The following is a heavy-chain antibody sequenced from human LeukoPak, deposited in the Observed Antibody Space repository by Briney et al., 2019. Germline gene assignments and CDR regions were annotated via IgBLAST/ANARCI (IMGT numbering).Heavy chain of an antibody. Sequence: GASVKVSCKASGYTFTSYGISWVRQAPGQGLEWMGWISAYNGNTNYAQKLQGRVTMTTDTSTSTAYMELRSLRSDDTAVYYCARSQWLASTNWFDPWGQGTLVTVSS. CDR2: ISAYNGNT. CDR3: ARSQWLASTNWFDP. V-gene: IGHV1-18*01. CDR1: GYTFTSYG. D-gene: IGHD6-19*01. J-gene: IGHJ5*02.